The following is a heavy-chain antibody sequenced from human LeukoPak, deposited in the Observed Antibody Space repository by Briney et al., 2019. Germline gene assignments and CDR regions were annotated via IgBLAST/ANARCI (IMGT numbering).Heavy chain of an antibody. CDR1: GYTFSNYY. D-gene: IGHD3-3*01. J-gene: IGHJ4*02. Sequence: GASVKVSCKASGYTFSNYYLHWVRQAPGQGLQWMGWINPNGGGTNYAQKFQGRVTMNRDTSISTEYMELSRLRSDDTAMYYCARGGSLVFGVLNDWGQGTLVTVSS. V-gene: IGHV1-2*02. CDR2: INPNGGGT. CDR3: ARGGSLVFGVLND.